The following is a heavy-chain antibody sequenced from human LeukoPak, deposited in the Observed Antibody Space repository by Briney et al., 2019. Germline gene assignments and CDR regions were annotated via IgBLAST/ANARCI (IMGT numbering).Heavy chain of an antibody. V-gene: IGHV3-23*01. Sequence: GGSLRLSCAASGFTLSSYAMICVRQPPGKGLECVSAISGSGGSTYYADSVKSRFTISRDNSKNTLYLQMNSLRAEDTAVYYCAFSSGWAFDYWGQGTLVTVSS. CDR2: ISGSGGST. D-gene: IGHD6-19*01. CDR3: AFSSGWAFDY. CDR1: GFTLSSYA. J-gene: IGHJ4*02.